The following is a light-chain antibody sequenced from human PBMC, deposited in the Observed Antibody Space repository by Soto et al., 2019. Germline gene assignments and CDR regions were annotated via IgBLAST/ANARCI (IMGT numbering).Light chain of an antibody. CDR1: SSNIGSNY. Sequence: QSALTQPPSASGTPGQRVTISCSGSSSNIGSNYVYWYQQLPGTAPKLLIYRNNQRPSGVPDRFSGSKSGTSASLAISGLRPEDEADYYCAAWDDSLSALVFGGGTQLTVL. V-gene: IGLV1-47*01. J-gene: IGLJ2*01. CDR2: RNN. CDR3: AAWDDSLSALV.